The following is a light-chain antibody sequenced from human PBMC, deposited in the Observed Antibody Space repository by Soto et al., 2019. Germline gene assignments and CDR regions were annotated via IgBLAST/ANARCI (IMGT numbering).Light chain of an antibody. Sequence: QFTHSPSFLSASLGDMVTITCRASQGISSYLAWYQQKPGKAPKLLIYAASTLQSGVPSRFSGSVSGTDFTLTISSLQPEDFATYYCQQSYSTPRTFGQRTRLEIK. CDR3: QQSYSTPRT. V-gene: IGKV1-39*01. CDR2: AAS. J-gene: IGKJ5*01. CDR1: QGISSY.